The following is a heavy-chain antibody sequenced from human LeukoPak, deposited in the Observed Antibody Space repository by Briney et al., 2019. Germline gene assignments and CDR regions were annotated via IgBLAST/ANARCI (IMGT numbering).Heavy chain of an antibody. J-gene: IGHJ4*02. Sequence: ASVKVSCKASGYTFTGYYMHWVRQAPGQGLEWMGWINPNSGGTNYAQRFQGRVIMTRDTSISTAYMELSRLRSDDTAVYYCARALLEKAYGSGSYYIFDYWGQGTLVTVSS. CDR2: INPNSGGT. CDR3: ARALLEKAYGSGSYYIFDY. CDR1: GYTFTGYY. V-gene: IGHV1-2*02. D-gene: IGHD3-10*01.